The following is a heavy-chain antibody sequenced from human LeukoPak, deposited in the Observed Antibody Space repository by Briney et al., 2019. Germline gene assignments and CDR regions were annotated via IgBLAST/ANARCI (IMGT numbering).Heavy chain of an antibody. Sequence: GGSLRLSCAASGFTFSKTWMSWVRQAPGKGLEWVANIKVDGSERYYVDSVKGRFTISRDNAKNSLYLQMNGLRAEDTAIYYCARDWNYGFDYWGQGTLVTVSS. V-gene: IGHV3-7*01. D-gene: IGHD1-7*01. CDR1: GFTFSKTW. CDR3: ARDWNYGFDY. J-gene: IGHJ4*02. CDR2: IKVDGSER.